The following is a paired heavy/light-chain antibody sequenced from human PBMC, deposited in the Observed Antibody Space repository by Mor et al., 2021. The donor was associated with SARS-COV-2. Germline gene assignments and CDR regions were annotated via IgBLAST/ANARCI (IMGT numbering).Light chain of an antibody. CDR2: GNN. V-gene: IGLV1-40*01. J-gene: IGLJ2*01. CDR3: QSFDSSLRAVV. CDR1: SSNIGAGYD. Sequence: QSVLTQLPSVSGAPGQRVTMSCTGSSSNIGAGYDVHWYQLLPGTAPKLLINGNNNRPSGVSDRFSGSKSGTSASLAISGLQAEDEADYYCQSFDSSLRAVVFGGGTKLTVL.
Heavy chain of an antibody. J-gene: IGHJ4*02. CDR1: GGSISSDNYY. CDR3: ARSRREYSYGYDN. D-gene: IGHD5-18*01. V-gene: IGHV4-61*02. CDR2: ISASGST. Sequence: QVQLQESGPGLVKPSQTLSLTCTVSGGSISSDNYYWSWIRQPAGKGLEWIGRISASGSTFYNPSLKSRVSISVETSKNQFSLKMSSVTAADTAIFYCARSRREYSYGYDNWGQGTLVTVSA.